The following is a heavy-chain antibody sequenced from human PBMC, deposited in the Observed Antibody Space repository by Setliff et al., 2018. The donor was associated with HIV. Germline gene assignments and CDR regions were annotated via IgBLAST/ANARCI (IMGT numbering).Heavy chain of an antibody. V-gene: IGHV1-18*01. J-gene: IGHJ4*02. D-gene: IGHD3-22*01. Sequence: GASVKVSCKASGYTFTNYGISWVRQAPGQGLEWMGWISSYNGNTNYAQNLQDRVTMTTDTSTSTAYMELRSLRSDDTAMYFCARFPNPSQIVVVMPPDYWGQGTLVTVSS. CDR3: ARFPNPSQIVVVMPPDY. CDR1: GYTFTNYG. CDR2: ISSYNGNT.